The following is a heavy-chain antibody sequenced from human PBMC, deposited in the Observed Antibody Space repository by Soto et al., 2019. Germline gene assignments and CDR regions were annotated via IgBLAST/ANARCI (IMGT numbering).Heavy chain of an antibody. D-gene: IGHD6-6*01. V-gene: IGHV1-18*01. J-gene: IGHJ4*02. CDR1: GYTFTSYG. CDR2: ISAYNGNT. Sequence: WASVKVSCKASGYTFTSYGISWVRQAPGQGLEWMGWISAYNGNTNYAQKLQGRVTMTTDTSTSTAYMELRSLRSDDTAVYYCARGSRGSSSSGPQDYWGQGTLVTVSS. CDR3: ARGSRGSSSSGPQDY.